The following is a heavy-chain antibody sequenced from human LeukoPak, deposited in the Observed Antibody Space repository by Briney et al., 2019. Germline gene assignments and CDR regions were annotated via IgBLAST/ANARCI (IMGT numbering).Heavy chain of an antibody. J-gene: IGHJ4*02. V-gene: IGHV1-18*01. CDR2: ISAYNGNT. CDR3: ARDLLLDLRDGYIDFDY. CDR1: GYTFTSYG. Sequence: GASVKVSCKASGYTFTSYGISWVRQAPGQGLEWMGWISAYNGNTNYAQKLQGRVTMTTDTSTSTAYMELRSLRSDDTAVYYCARDLLLDLRDGYIDFDYWGQGTLVTVSS. D-gene: IGHD5-24*01.